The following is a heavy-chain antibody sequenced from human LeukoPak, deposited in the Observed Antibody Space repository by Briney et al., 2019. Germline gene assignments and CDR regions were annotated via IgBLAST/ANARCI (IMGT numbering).Heavy chain of an antibody. V-gene: IGHV1-2*02. J-gene: IGHJ4*02. CDR2: INPNSGGT. CDR3: ARDLTIFGVVLGLDY. D-gene: IGHD3-3*01. Sequence: ASVKVSCKASGYTLTGYYMHWVRQAPGQGLEWMGWINPNSGGTNYAQKFQGRVTMTRDTSISTAYMELSRLRSDDTAVYYCARDLTIFGVVLGLDYWGQGTLVTVSS. CDR1: GYTLTGYY.